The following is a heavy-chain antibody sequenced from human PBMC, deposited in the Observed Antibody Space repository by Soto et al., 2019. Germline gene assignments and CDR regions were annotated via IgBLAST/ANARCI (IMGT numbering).Heavy chain of an antibody. Sequence: ETLSLTCAVSGGSISSSNWWSWVRQPPGKGLEWIGEIYHSGSTNYNPSLKSRVTISVDKSKNQFSLKLSSVTAADTAVYYCARDRGSYFNWFDPWGQGTLVTVSS. CDR3: ARDRGSYFNWFDP. CDR1: GGSISSSNW. D-gene: IGHD1-26*01. J-gene: IGHJ5*02. V-gene: IGHV4-4*02. CDR2: IYHSGST.